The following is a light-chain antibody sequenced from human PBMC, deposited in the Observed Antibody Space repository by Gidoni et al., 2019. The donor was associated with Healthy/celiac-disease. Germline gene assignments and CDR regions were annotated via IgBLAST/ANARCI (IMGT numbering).Light chain of an antibody. CDR3: KSADSSGTWV. CDR1: ALPKQY. CDR2: QDS. V-gene: IGLV3-25*03. J-gene: IGLJ3*02. Sequence: SYELTQPPSVSVSPGQTARITCSGDALPKQYAYWYQQKPGQAPVLVIYQDSERPSGIPERFSGSSSGTTVTLTISGVQAEDEADYYCKSADSSGTWVFGGGTKLTGL.